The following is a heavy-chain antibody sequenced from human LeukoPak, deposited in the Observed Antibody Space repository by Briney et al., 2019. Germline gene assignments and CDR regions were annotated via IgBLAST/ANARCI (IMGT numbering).Heavy chain of an antibody. CDR1: GFTFSSSE. V-gene: IGHV3-23*01. D-gene: IGHD5/OR15-5a*01. Sequence: PGGSLRLSCAASGFTFSSSEMNWVRQAPGKGLEWVSLISSGGGTTYYADSVKGRFTISRDNSKNMVYLQMNSLRAEDTAVYYCTRDRSLAYWGQGTLVTVSS. J-gene: IGHJ4*02. CDR2: ISSGGGTT. CDR3: TRDRSLAY.